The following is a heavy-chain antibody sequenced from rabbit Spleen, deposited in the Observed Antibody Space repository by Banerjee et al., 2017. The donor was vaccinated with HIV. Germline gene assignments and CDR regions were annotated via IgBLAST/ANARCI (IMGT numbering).Heavy chain of an antibody. V-gene: IGHV1S40*01. D-gene: IGHD6-1*01. CDR1: GFSFSFSYW. CDR2: IYGGSSDST. CDR3: ARDGPGAYSKDL. Sequence: QSLEESGGALVKPGASLTFTCKASGFSFSFSYWICWVRQAPGKGLEWIACIYGGSSDSTYYASWAKGRFTISKTSSTTVTLQMTSLTAADTATYFCARDGPGAYSKDLWGQGTLVTVS. J-gene: IGHJ4*01.